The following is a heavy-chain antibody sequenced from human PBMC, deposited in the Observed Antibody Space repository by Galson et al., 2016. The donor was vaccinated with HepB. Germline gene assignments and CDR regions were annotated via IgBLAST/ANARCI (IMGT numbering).Heavy chain of an antibody. CDR1: GGSIYSSSYY. V-gene: IGHV4-39*01. D-gene: IGHD3-22*01. CDR2: IYYSGTT. J-gene: IGHJ4*02. Sequence: SETLSLTCTVSGGSIYSSSYYWGWIRQPPGKGLQWIGTIYYSGTTYYTPSLESRVTISVDTSKDQFSLRLTSVTAADTALYFFARLNYYDRTGFHRLYFFDYWGQGTLVTVSS. CDR3: ARLNYYDRTGFHRLYFFDY.